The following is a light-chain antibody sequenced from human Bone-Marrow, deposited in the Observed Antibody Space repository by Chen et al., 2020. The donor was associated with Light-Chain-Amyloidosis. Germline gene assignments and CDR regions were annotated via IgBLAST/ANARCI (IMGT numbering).Light chain of an antibody. V-gene: IGKV4-1*01. Sequence: DIVMTQSPDSLAVSLGERATINCKSTQSVLSTSNNKNYIAWYQQKPGQSPKLLVSWASMRESGVPDRLSGSGSGTDFTLTISSLQAEDVAVYYCQQYLSAPLTFGGGTKVEIK. CDR3: QQYLSAPLT. J-gene: IGKJ4*01. CDR1: QSVLSTSNNKNY. CDR2: WAS.